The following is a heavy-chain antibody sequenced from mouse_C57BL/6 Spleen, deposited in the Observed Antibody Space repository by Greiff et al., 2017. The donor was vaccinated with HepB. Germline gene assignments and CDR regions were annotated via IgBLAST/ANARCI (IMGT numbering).Heavy chain of an antibody. CDR2: INPSNGGT. V-gene: IGHV1-53*01. CDR1: GYTFTSYW. CDR3: ARSATQYYYAMDY. J-gene: IGHJ4*01. Sequence: VQLQQPGTELVKPGASVKLSCKASGYTFTSYWMHWVKQRPGQGLEWIGNINPSNGGTNYNEKFKSKATLTVDKSSSTAYMQLSSLTSEDSAVYYCARSATQYYYAMDYWGQGTSVTVSS.